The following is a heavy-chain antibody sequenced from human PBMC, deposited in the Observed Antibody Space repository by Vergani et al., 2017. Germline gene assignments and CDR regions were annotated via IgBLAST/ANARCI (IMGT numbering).Heavy chain of an antibody. V-gene: IGHV1-69*13. CDR3: ARDSAHITMVRGVINSHYYYYGMDV. Sequence: QVQLVQSGAEVKKPGASVKVSCKASGYTFTSYGISWVRQAPGQGLEWMGWIIPIFGTANYAQKFQGRVTITADESTSTAYMELSSLRSEDTAVYYCARDSAHITMVRGVINSHYYYYGMDVWGQGTTVTVSS. CDR1: GYTFTSYG. J-gene: IGHJ6*02. D-gene: IGHD3-10*01. CDR2: IIPIFGTA.